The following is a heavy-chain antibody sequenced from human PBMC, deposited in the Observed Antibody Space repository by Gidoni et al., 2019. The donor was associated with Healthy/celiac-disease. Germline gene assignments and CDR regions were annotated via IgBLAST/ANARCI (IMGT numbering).Heavy chain of an antibody. CDR3: AKDRRRYYDSSGLFDY. Sequence: EVQLLESGGGWVQPGGSLRLSCAASGFTFSSYAMSWVRQAPGKGLEWVSAISGSGGSTYYADSVKGRFTISRDNSKNTLYLQMNSLRAEDTAVYYCAKDRRRYYDSSGLFDYWGQGTLVTVSS. CDR2: ISGSGGST. V-gene: IGHV3-23*01. CDR1: GFTFSSYA. D-gene: IGHD3-22*01. J-gene: IGHJ4*02.